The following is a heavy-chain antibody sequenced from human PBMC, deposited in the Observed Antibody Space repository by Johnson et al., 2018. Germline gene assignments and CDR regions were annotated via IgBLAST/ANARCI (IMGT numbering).Heavy chain of an antibody. D-gene: IGHD4-11*01. J-gene: IGHJ6*02. Sequence: VQLVQSGGGLVQPGRSLRLSCAASGFTFDDYAMHWDRQAPGKGLEWVSSISWNGGNIAYADSVKGRFSISRNNAKNSLYLQMNSLKTEDTAVYYCTRDKGLNDYSNYDYYYYGMDVGGQGTTVTVSS. V-gene: IGHV3-9*01. CDR1: GFTFDDYA. CDR2: ISWNGGNI. CDR3: TRDKGLNDYSNYDYYYYGMDV.